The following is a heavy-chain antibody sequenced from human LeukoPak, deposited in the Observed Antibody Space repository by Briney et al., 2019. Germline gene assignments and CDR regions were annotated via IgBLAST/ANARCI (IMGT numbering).Heavy chain of an antibody. D-gene: IGHD3-22*01. CDR3: AKDRTHYDSSGLYYFDY. V-gene: IGHV3-23*01. Sequence: HPGGSLRLSCASSGFTFSSYAMSWVRQAPGKGLEWVSAISGSGGSTYYADSVKGRFTISRDNSKNTLCLQMNSLRAEDTAVYYCAKDRTHYDSSGLYYFDYWGQGTLVTVSS. CDR2: ISGSGGST. CDR1: GFTFSSYA. J-gene: IGHJ4*02.